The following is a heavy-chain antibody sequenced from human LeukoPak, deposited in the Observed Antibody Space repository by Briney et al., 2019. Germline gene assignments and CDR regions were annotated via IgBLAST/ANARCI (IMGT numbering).Heavy chain of an antibody. CDR1: GYSFNSYW. CDR3: ARQRYCSSTSCSGIDY. CDR2: IYPGDSDT. J-gene: IGHJ4*02. V-gene: IGHV5-51*01. Sequence: GESLKISCKGSGYSFNSYWIGWVRRMPGKGLEWMGIIYPGDSDTRYSPSFQGQVTISADKSISTAYLQWSSLKASDTAMYYCARQRYCSSTSCSGIDYWGQGTLVTVSS. D-gene: IGHD2-2*01.